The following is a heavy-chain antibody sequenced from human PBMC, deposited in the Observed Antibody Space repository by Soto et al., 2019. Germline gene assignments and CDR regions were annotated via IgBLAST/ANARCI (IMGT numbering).Heavy chain of an antibody. CDR3: ARVSGSYYYYYYYYMDV. CDR1: GFTFSSYW. CDR2: IKQDGSEK. Sequence: GGSLRLSCAASGFTFSSYWMSWVRQAPGKGLEWVANIKQDGSEKYYVDSVKGRFTISRDNAKNSLYLQMNSLRAEDTAVYYCARVSGSYYYYYYYYMDVWGKGTTVTVSS. V-gene: IGHV3-7*03. D-gene: IGHD1-26*01. J-gene: IGHJ6*03.